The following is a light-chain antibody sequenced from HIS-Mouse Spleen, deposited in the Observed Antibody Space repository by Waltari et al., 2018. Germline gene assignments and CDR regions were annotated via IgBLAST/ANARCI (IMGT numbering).Light chain of an antibody. CDR1: ALPKQY. CDR2: KDS. V-gene: IGLV3-25*03. J-gene: IGLJ3*02. CDR3: QSADSSGTWV. Sequence: SYELTQPPSVSVSPGQTARITCSGDALPKQYAYWYKQKPGQAPGLVIYKDSERPSGIPERFSGSSSGTTVTLTISGVQAEDEADYYCQSADSSGTWVFGGGTKLTVL.